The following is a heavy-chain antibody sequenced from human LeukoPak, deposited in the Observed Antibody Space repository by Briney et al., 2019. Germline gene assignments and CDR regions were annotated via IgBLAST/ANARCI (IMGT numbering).Heavy chain of an antibody. Sequence: GGSLRLSCAASGFSFSGHWMHWARQLPGKGLVWVSRISPTGSTTSYADSAKGRFTVSRDNAKNTLYLQVNNLRAEDTAVYYCARGPSSNWSGLDFWGQGTLLTVSS. CDR1: GFSFSGHW. J-gene: IGHJ4*02. V-gene: IGHV3-74*01. CDR3: ARGPSSNWSGLDF. D-gene: IGHD6-13*01. CDR2: ISPTGSTT.